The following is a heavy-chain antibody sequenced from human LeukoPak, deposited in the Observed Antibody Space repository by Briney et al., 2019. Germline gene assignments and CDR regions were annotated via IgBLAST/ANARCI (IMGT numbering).Heavy chain of an antibody. J-gene: IGHJ4*02. CDR2: ISSSSSYI. CDR1: GFTFSSYS. V-gene: IGHV3-21*01. Sequence: GGSLTLSCAASGFTFSSYSMNWVRQAPGKGLEWVSSISSSSSYIYYADSVKGRFTISRDNAKNSLYLQMNSLRAEDTAVYYCARGVDYGGNGPFDYWGQGTLVTVSS. D-gene: IGHD4-23*01. CDR3: ARGVDYGGNGPFDY.